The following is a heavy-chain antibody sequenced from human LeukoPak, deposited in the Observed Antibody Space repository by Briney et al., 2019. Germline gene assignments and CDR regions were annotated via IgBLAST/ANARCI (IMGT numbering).Heavy chain of an antibody. Sequence: GASVKFSCKASGYTFTSYDINWVRQATGQGLEWMGWMNPNSGNTGYAQEFQGRVTMTRNTSISTAYMELSSLRSDDTAVYYCARALYPYDYDSSGYPDYWGQGTLVTVSS. D-gene: IGHD3-22*01. CDR3: ARALYPYDYDSSGYPDY. CDR1: GYTFTSYD. J-gene: IGHJ4*02. CDR2: MNPNSGNT. V-gene: IGHV1-8*01.